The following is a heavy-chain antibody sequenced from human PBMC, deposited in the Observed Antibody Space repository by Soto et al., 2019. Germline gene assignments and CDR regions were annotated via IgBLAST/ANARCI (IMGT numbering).Heavy chain of an antibody. CDR3: ARDRHNNFFDP. Sequence: QAQLQESGPGLVKPSQTLSLTCTVSGASMSSGGYYWTWIRQSPGKGLEWIGYIYYSGSTYYNPSLESRVAISLDTSRSQFSLTLHSVTAADTAIYYCARDRHNNFFDPWGQGTLVTVSS. J-gene: IGHJ5*02. D-gene: IGHD6-6*01. CDR2: IYYSGST. CDR1: GASMSSGGYY. V-gene: IGHV4-31*03.